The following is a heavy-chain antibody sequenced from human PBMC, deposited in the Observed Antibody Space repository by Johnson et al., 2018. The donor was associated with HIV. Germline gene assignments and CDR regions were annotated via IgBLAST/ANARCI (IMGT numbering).Heavy chain of an antibody. Sequence: VQLVESGGGLVKPGGSLRLSCAASGFTFINAWMSWVRQAPGKGLEWVGRIYSKTDGGTTEYAAPVKGRFTIARDDSKNTLYLQMNSLKSEDTAVYYCTTDQVGRNYGGEYHIWGQGTMVTVSS. V-gene: IGHV3-15*01. CDR1: GFTFINAW. CDR3: TTDQVGRNYGGEYHI. J-gene: IGHJ3*02. D-gene: IGHD1-7*01. CDR2: IYSKTDGGTT.